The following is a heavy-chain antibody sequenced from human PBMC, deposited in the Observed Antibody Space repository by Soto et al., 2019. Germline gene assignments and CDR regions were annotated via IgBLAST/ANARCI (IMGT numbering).Heavy chain of an antibody. J-gene: IGHJ6*02. CDR2: INPHSGDT. V-gene: IGHV1-2*02. CDR3: ARGRTVNFYGMDV. D-gene: IGHD4-17*01. Sequence: QVQLVQSGAEVKKPGASVKVSYVASGYTFTDHYIHWVRQAPGQGLEWMGWINPHSGDTIYAQKFQGRVTPTRYTSISTAYMELSRLRSDDTAVYYCARGRTVNFYGMDVWGQGTTVTVSS. CDR1: GYTFTDHY.